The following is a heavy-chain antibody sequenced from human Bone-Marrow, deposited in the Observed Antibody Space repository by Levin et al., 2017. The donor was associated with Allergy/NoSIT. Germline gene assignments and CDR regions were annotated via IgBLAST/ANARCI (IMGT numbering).Heavy chain of an antibody. CDR3: ARGTVTSNYFDL. Sequence: SCTVSGGSITNYYLTWIRQPPGKGPEWLGYIYYSGNSNYNPSLKTRLTMSVDRSKNQFSLQVTSVTAADTAVYYCARGTVTSNYFDLWGRGTLVSVSS. D-gene: IGHD4-17*01. V-gene: IGHV4-59*01. CDR2: IYYSGNS. J-gene: IGHJ2*01. CDR1: GGSITNYY.